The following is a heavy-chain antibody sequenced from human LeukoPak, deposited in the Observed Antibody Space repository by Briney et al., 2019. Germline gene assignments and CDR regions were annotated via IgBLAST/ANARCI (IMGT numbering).Heavy chain of an antibody. V-gene: IGHV4-59*01. CDR3: ARDRTMVRGVPYY. D-gene: IGHD3-10*01. J-gene: IGHJ4*02. CDR2: IYYSGST. Sequence: SETLSLTCTVSGGSISSYYWSWIRQPPGKGLEWIGYIYYSGSTNYNPSLKSRVTISVDTSKNQFSLKLSSVTAADTAVYYCARDRTMVRGVPYYWGQGTLVTVSS. CDR1: GGSISSYY.